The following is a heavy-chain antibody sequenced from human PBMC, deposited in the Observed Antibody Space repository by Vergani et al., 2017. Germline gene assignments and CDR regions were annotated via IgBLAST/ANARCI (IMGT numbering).Heavy chain of an antibody. V-gene: IGHV4-39*01. Sequence: QLQLQESGPGLVKPSETLSLTCTVSGGSISSSSYYWGWIRQPPGKGLEWIGSIYYSGSTYYNPSLKSRVTISVDTSKNQFSLKLSSVTAADTAVYFCARNYQDGGGYYSDYWGQGTLVTVSS. CDR2: IYYSGST. CDR1: GGSISSSSYY. D-gene: IGHD3-22*01. CDR3: ARNYQDGGGYYSDY. J-gene: IGHJ4*02.